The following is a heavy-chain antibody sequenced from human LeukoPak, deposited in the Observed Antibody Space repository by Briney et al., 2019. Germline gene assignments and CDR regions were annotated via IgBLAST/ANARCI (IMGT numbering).Heavy chain of an antibody. V-gene: IGHV1-24*01. CDR2: FDPEDGET. CDR3: ATGEKGYCSSTSCRNFDY. Sequence: ASVKVSCKASGGTFSSYAISWVRQAPGKGLEWMGGFDPEDGETIYAQKFQGRVTMTEDTSTDTAYMELSSLRSEDTAVYYCATGEKGYCSSTSCRNFDYWGQGTLVTVSS. J-gene: IGHJ4*02. CDR1: GGTFSSYA. D-gene: IGHD2-2*01.